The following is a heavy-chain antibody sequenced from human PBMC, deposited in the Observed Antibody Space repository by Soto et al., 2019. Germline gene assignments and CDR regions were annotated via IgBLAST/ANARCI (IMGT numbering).Heavy chain of an antibody. V-gene: IGHV3-23*01. CDR2: ISGSGGST. J-gene: IGHJ6*03. CDR1: GFTFSSYA. CDR3: AKGVVVVRASGDYMDV. D-gene: IGHD2-2*01. Sequence: GGSLRLSCAASGFTFSSYAMSWVRQAPGKGLEWVSAISGSGGSTYYADSVKGRFTISRDNSKNTLYLQMNSLRAEDTAVYYCAKGVVVVRASGDYMDVWGKGTTVTVSS.